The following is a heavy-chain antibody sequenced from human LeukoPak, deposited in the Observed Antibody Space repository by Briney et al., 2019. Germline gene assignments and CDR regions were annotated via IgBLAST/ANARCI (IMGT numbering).Heavy chain of an antibody. D-gene: IGHD2-2*01. CDR2: ITSSSSTI. Sequence: GGSLRLSCAASGFTFSSYSMNWVRQAPGKGLEWVSYITSSSSTIYYADSVKGRFTISRDNAKNSLYLQMNSLRAEDTAVYYCARRYCSSTDCLFDYWGQGTLVTVSS. V-gene: IGHV3-48*04. CDR1: GFTFSSYS. J-gene: IGHJ4*02. CDR3: ARRYCSSTDCLFDY.